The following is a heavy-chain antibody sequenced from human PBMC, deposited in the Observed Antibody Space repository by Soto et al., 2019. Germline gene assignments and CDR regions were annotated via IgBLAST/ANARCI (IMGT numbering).Heavy chain of an antibody. D-gene: IGHD3-10*01. Sequence: QVQLQESGPGLVKASQTLSLTCNVSGGSISSGGYYWTWIRQHPGKGLEWIGNIHHSGSTFYTPSLKSRVSISVDTSKNQFSLKLSSVPAADTAVYFCVRGVLSWGQGTLVTVSS. CDR2: IHHSGST. CDR3: VRGVLS. CDR1: GGSISSGGYY. V-gene: IGHV4-31*03. J-gene: IGHJ1*01.